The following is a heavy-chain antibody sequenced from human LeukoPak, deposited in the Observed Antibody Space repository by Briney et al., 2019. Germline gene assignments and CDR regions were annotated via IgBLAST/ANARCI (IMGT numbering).Heavy chain of an antibody. CDR1: GFRFNNYA. J-gene: IGHJ3*01. CDR2: ISKDGIQE. V-gene: IGHV3-30*04. Sequence: GRSLRLSCAASGFRFNNYAMHWVRQPPGTGLEWVAVISKDGIQEYYADSVKGRFTISRDNSKNTLYLQMNGLRSEDTAVYYCAREVYSYALDALDLWGQGTMVTVSS. CDR3: AREVYSYALDALDL. D-gene: IGHD5-18*01.